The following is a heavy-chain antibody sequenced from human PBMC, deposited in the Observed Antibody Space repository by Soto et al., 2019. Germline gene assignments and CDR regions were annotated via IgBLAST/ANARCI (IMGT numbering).Heavy chain of an antibody. Sequence: PGESLKISCKGSGYSFTSYWIGWVRQMPGKGLEWMGIIYPGDSDTRYSPSFQGQVTISADKSISTAYLQWSSLKASDTAMYYCARHPTYGDTGQYYFDYWGQGTLVTVSS. D-gene: IGHD4-17*01. CDR3: ARHPTYGDTGQYYFDY. V-gene: IGHV5-51*01. J-gene: IGHJ4*02. CDR1: GYSFTSYW. CDR2: IYPGDSDT.